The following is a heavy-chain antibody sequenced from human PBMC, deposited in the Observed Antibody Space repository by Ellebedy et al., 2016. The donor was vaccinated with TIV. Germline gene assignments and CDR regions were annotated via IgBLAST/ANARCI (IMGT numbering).Heavy chain of an antibody. CDR3: AREAEDSTWYSGQYYFDY. J-gene: IGHJ4*02. CDR1: GYTFTDYG. D-gene: IGHD6-13*01. Sequence: AASVKVSCKASGYTFTDYGISWVRQAPGQGLEWMGWINNYNGNTNYAQKVQGRVTMTTDTSTRTAYMEVRSLRSDDTAVYYCAREAEDSTWYSGQYYFDYWGQGTLVTVSS. CDR2: INNYNGNT. V-gene: IGHV1-18*01.